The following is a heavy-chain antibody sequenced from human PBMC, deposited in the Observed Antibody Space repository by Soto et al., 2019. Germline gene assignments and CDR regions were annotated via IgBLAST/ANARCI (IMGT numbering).Heavy chain of an antibody. J-gene: IGHJ3*02. CDR2: IYHSGST. CDR3: ARFGALDAFDI. D-gene: IGHD3-10*01. CDR1: GDSINSGGYS. Sequence: QLQLQESGSGLVKPSQTLSLTCAVSGDSINSGGYSWSWIRQPPGKGLEWIGYIYHSGSTYYNPSLKSRVTISVDRSKKQFSLKLSSVAAADTAVYYCARFGALDAFDIWGQGTMVTVSS. V-gene: IGHV4-30-2*01.